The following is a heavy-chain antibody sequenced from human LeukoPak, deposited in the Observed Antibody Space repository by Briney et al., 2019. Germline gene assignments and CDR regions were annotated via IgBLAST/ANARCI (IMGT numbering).Heavy chain of an antibody. Sequence: HPGGSLRLSCAASGFAFSNYAMHWVRQAPGKGLEWVAVISYDGGTKYYADSVKGRFTISRDNSKNTLYLQMNSLRAEDTAVYYCAKDKMAYSTSSWDYWGQGTLVTVSS. CDR1: GFAFSNYA. V-gene: IGHV3-30*18. D-gene: IGHD6-6*01. CDR3: AKDKMAYSTSSWDY. J-gene: IGHJ4*02. CDR2: ISYDGGTK.